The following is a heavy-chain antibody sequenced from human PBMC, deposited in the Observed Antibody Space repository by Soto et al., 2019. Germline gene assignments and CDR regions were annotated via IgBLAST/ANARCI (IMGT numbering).Heavy chain of an antibody. D-gene: IGHD6-6*01. CDR1: GFTFSSYA. Sequence: GGSLRLSCAASGFTFSSYAMSWVRQAPGKGLEYVSGISSNGVGTYYANSVQGRFTISRDNSKNTVYLQMGSLRPEDMAVYYCARRARPGFYYMDVWGKGTTVTVSS. V-gene: IGHV3-64*01. CDR3: ARRARPGFYYMDV. CDR2: ISSNGVGT. J-gene: IGHJ6*03.